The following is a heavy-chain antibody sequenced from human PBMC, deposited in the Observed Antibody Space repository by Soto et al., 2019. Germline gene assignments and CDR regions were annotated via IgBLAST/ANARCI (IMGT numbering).Heavy chain of an antibody. J-gene: IGHJ6*02. D-gene: IGHD2-2*02. CDR2: INPNSGGT. CDR1: GCTFSGYY. CDR3: ARSLTEGYCTITGCYTRPLYGMDV. Sequence: VQVSCKASGCTFSGYYIHWLRQAPGQGLEWMGWINPNSGGTNYAQKFQGRVTVTRDTPTSTAYMELSRLTSDDTAVYYCARSLTEGYCTITGCYTRPLYGMDVWGQGTTVTVSS. V-gene: IGHV1-2*02.